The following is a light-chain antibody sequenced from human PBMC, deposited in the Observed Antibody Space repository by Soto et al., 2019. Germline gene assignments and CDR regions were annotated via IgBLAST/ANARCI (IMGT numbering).Light chain of an antibody. Sequence: EIVLTQSPGTLSLSPGERATLSCRASQSVSSNLAWYQQKPGQAPRLLIYSASTRATGVPARFSGSGSGTEFTLTISSLQSEAFAVYYCQQYNTWPPYTFGQGTKVDIK. CDR3: QQYNTWPPYT. V-gene: IGKV3-15*01. CDR1: QSVSSN. J-gene: IGKJ2*01. CDR2: SAS.